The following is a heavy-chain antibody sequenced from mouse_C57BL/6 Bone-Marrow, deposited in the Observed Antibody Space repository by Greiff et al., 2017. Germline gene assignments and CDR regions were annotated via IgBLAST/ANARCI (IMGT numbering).Heavy chain of an antibody. CDR2: IDPENGDT. V-gene: IGHV14-4*01. CDR3: TRWSRGAY. D-gene: IGHD2-3*01. J-gene: IGHJ3*01. Sequence: EVQLQQSGAELVRPGASVKLSCTASGFNIKDDYMHWVKQRPEQGLEWIGWIDPENGDTEYASKFQGKATITADTSSNTAYLQLSSLTSEDTAVYYWTRWSRGAYWGQGTLVTVSA. CDR1: GFNIKDDY.